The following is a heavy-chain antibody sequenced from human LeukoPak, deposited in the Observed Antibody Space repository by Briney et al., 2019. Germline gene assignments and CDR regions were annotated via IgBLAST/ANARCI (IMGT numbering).Heavy chain of an antibody. CDR2: ISGSGGST. J-gene: IGHJ1*01. Sequence: GGSLKLSCAASGFTFSSYSMNWVRQAPGKGLEWVSAISGSGGSTYYADSVKGRFTISRDNSKNTLYLQMNSLRAEDTAVYYCAKDRLRDYGSFQHWGQGTLVTVSS. CDR3: AKDRLRDYGSFQH. CDR1: GFTFSSYS. D-gene: IGHD4-17*01. V-gene: IGHV3-23*01.